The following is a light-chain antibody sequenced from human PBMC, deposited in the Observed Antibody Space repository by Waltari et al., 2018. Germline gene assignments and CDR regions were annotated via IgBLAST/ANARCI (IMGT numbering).Light chain of an antibody. CDR1: SSDVGGYNF. CDR2: DVN. Sequence: PASVSGSPGQSITISCTGTSSDVGGYNFVSWYQHHPGKAPKLLIYDVNNRPSGVSDRFSGSKSGNTASLTISGLQAEDEADYYCSSYTSSTSVVFGGGTQLTVL. J-gene: IGLJ2*01. V-gene: IGLV2-14*03. CDR3: SSYTSSTSVV.